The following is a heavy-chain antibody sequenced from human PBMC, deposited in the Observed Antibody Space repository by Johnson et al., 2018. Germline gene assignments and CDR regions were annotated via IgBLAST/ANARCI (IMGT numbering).Heavy chain of an antibody. J-gene: IGHJ3*02. D-gene: IGHD1-26*01. V-gene: IGHV3-7*01. CDR3: ARVDYYGWPFDI. CDR1: GFTFSKYW. Sequence: VQLQESGGGLVQPGGSLRLSCTASGFTFSKYWMTWVRLAPGKGLAWVANINQGGRVKYYVDSVKGRFTISRDAAKNSLFLQLNSLRAEDTAVYYCARVDYYGWPFDIWGQGTMVTVSS. CDR2: INQGGRVK.